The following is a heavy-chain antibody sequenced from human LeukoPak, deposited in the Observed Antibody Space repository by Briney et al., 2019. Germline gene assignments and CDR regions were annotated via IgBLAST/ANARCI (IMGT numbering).Heavy chain of an antibody. V-gene: IGHV4-34*01. CDR1: GGSFTNHY. Sequence: ETLSLTCAVYGGSFTNHYWSWIRQPPGKGLEWIGEINHSGSTNYNPSLKSRVSISVDTSKNQFFLKLSSVTAADTAVYYCAREYSTSSTAFDIWGQGTMVTVSS. CDR2: INHSGST. CDR3: AREYSTSSTAFDI. D-gene: IGHD6-6*01. J-gene: IGHJ3*02.